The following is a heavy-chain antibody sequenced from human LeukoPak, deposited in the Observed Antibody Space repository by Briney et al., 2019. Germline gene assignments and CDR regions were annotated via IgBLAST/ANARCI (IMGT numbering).Heavy chain of an antibody. Sequence: GGSLRLSCAASGFTFSSYGMHWVRQAPGKGLEWVAVISYDGSNKYYADSVKGRFTISRDNSKNTLYLQMNSLRAEDTAVYYCARARWLQLGPFDYWGQGTLVTVSS. CDR2: ISYDGSNK. CDR1: GFTFSSYG. D-gene: IGHD5-24*01. V-gene: IGHV3-30*03. J-gene: IGHJ4*02. CDR3: ARARWLQLGPFDY.